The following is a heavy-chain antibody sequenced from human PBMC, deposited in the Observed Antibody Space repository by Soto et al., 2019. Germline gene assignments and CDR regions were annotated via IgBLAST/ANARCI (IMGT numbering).Heavy chain of an antibody. J-gene: IGHJ4*02. D-gene: IGHD3-22*01. CDR2: IIPIFGTA. CDR1: GGTFSSYA. Sequence: SVKVSCKASGGTFSSYAISWVRQAPGQGLEWMGGIIPIFGTANYAQKFQGRVTITADKSTSTAYMELSSLRSEDTAVYYCASVLSGYPRDFDYWGQGTRVTVSS. CDR3: ASVLSGYPRDFDY. V-gene: IGHV1-69*06.